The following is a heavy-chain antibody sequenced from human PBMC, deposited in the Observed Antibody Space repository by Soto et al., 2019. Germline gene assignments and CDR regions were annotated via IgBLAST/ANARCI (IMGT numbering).Heavy chain of an antibody. CDR1: GFTFSSYG. D-gene: IGHD2-2*01. Sequence: GGSLRLSCAASGFTFSSYGMHWVRQAPGKGLEWVTVISYNGSNTYYADSVKGRFNISRDNSKNTLYLQMNSLRAEDTAVYYCAKMWVVPAAGFQHWGQGTLVTVSS. J-gene: IGHJ1*01. CDR3: AKMWVVPAAGFQH. CDR2: ISYNGSNT. V-gene: IGHV3-33*06.